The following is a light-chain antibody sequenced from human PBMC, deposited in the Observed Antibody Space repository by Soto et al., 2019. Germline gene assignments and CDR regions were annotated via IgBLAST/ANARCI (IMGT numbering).Light chain of an antibody. J-gene: IGKJ5*01. Sequence: EIVLTQSPAPPSFAPGERATLPWSASQSISIYLAWYQQKPGQAPRLLIYDASNRATGIPARFSGSGSGTDFTLTISSLEPEDFAVYYCQQRNNWPPEITFGQGTRLEIK. CDR1: QSISIY. V-gene: IGKV3-11*01. CDR3: QQRNNWPPEIT. CDR2: DAS.